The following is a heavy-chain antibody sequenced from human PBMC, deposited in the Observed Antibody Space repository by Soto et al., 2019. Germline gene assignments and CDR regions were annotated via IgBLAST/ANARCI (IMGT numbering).Heavy chain of an antibody. Sequence: QVQLQESGPGLVKTSETLSLTCTVSGGSVSSGSYFWSWIRQPPGKGLEWLGYIYYTGNTNYNPSLKSRLTISVDSSKNQFALKLSSVTAADTAVYYCASEKTGDLTFFDSWGQGTLVTVSS. CDR1: GGSVSSGSYF. CDR3: ASEKTGDLTFFDS. CDR2: IYYTGNT. V-gene: IGHV4-61*01. J-gene: IGHJ4*02. D-gene: IGHD3-16*01.